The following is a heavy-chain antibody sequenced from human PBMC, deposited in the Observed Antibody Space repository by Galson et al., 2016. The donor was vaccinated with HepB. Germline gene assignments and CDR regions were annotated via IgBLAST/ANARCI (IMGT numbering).Heavy chain of an antibody. Sequence: SETLSLTCTISGDSISSYYWSWIRQPPGKGLEWIGYILYGGDTKYDPSLESRGTISLDTSRNQVSLQLLSVTAADTAVYYCARGAYFYYDTSGYYTTAEYFQHWGQGTLVTVSS. CDR2: ILYGGDT. CDR1: GDSISSYY. J-gene: IGHJ1*01. CDR3: ARGAYFYYDTSGYYTTAEYFQH. D-gene: IGHD3-22*01. V-gene: IGHV4-59*01.